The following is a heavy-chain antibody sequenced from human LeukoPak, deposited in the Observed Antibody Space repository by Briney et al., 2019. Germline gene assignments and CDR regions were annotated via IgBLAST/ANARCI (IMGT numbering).Heavy chain of an antibody. CDR2: IKSKADGGTT. Sequence: GGSLRLSCEASGFTFRNYWMNWVRQAPGKGLEWVGRIKSKADGGTTDYAAPVKGRFTMSRDDSKHTLYLQVNSLQTEDTAVYYCTTGNWGSFSYWGQGTLVTVSS. D-gene: IGHD7-27*01. V-gene: IGHV3-15*01. J-gene: IGHJ4*02. CDR1: GFTFRNYW. CDR3: TTGNWGSFSY.